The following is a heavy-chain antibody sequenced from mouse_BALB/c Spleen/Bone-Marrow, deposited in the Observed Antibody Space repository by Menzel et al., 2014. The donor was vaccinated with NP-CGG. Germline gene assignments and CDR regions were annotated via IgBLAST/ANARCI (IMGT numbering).Heavy chain of an antibody. Sequence: DVQLQESGAELVKPGASVKLSCTASGFNIKDTYMHWVKQRPEQGLEWIGWIDPANGNTKYDPNFQGKATITADISSNTAYLHLSSLTSEDTAVYYCAEGYDSWFAYWGQGTLVTVSA. CDR1: GFNIKDTY. D-gene: IGHD2-2*01. CDR2: IDPANGNT. V-gene: IGHV14-3*02. CDR3: AEGYDSWFAY. J-gene: IGHJ3*01.